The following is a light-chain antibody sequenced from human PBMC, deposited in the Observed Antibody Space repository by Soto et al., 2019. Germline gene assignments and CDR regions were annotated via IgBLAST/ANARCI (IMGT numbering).Light chain of an antibody. Sequence: QSVLTQPASVSGSPGQSITISCTGTSSDGGGQKYVSWYQQHPGKAPKLMIYEVSRRPSGVSHRFSGSKSGNTASLNISGLQAEDEADYYCNSYTSSSTWVFGGGTQLTGL. J-gene: IGLJ3*02. CDR3: NSYTSSSTWV. V-gene: IGLV2-14*01. CDR2: EVS. CDR1: SSDGGGQKY.